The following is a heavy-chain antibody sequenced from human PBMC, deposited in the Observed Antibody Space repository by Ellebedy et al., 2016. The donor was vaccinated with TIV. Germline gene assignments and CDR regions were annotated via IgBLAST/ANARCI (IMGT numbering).Heavy chain of an antibody. Sequence: GESLKISCAASGFTFSSYSMNWVRQAPGKGLEWVSSISSSSSYIYYADSVKGRFTISRDDAKNTVYLQMNSLRAEDTAVYYCARDKYRGMDVWGRGTTVTVSS. CDR3: ARDKYRGMDV. V-gene: IGHV3-21*01. CDR1: GFTFSSYS. D-gene: IGHD5-12*01. CDR2: ISSSSSYI. J-gene: IGHJ6*02.